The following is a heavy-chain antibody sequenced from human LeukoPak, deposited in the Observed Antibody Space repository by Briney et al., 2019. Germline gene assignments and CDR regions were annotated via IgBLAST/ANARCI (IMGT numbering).Heavy chain of an antibody. Sequence: SVKVSCKASGGTFRNYAISWVRQAPGHGLEWIGGIIPIFGTANYAQKFMGRVTITADESTSTAYMELSSLRSEDTAVYYCARGWDSSGQIPFFYWGQGTLVTVSS. D-gene: IGHD3-22*01. CDR1: GGTFRNYA. CDR3: ARGWDSSGQIPFFY. J-gene: IGHJ4*02. CDR2: IIPIFGTA. V-gene: IGHV1-69*13.